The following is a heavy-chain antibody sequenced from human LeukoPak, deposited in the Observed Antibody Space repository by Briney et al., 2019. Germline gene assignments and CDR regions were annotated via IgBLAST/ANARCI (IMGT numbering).Heavy chain of an antibody. CDR3: ARGDYYDRTLDY. CDR2: IYYSGST. Sequence: SETLSLTCTVSGGSISSYYWSWIRQPPGKGLEWIGYIYYSGSTNYNPSLKSRVTISVDTSKNQFFLKLSSVTAADTAVYYCARGDYYDRTLDYWGQGTLVTVSS. CDR1: GGSISSYY. J-gene: IGHJ4*02. D-gene: IGHD3-22*01. V-gene: IGHV4-59*01.